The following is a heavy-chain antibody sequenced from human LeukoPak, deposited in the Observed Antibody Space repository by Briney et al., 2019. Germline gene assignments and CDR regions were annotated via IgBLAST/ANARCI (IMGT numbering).Heavy chain of an antibody. CDR3: AGSFIVLMVYARDNWFDP. Sequence: AASVKVSCKASGYTFTGYYMHWVRQAPGQGLEWMGRINPNSGGTNYAQKFQGRVTITTDESTSTAYMELSSLRSEDTAVYYCAGSFIVLMVYARDNWFDPWGQGTLVTVSS. CDR2: INPNSGGT. J-gene: IGHJ5*02. V-gene: IGHV1-2*06. D-gene: IGHD2-8*01. CDR1: GYTFTGYY.